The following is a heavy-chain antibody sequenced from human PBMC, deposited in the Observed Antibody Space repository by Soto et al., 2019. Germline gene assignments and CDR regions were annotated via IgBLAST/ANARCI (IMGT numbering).Heavy chain of an antibody. Sequence: GWSLRLSCAASVFTFISYAMSWVRQAPGKGLEWVSAISGSGGSTYYADSVKGRFTISRDNSKNTLYLQMNSLRAEDTAVYYCAKDLTSNAVADSYYYYYGMDVWGQGTTVTVSS. CDR1: VFTFISYA. D-gene: IGHD6-19*01. CDR2: ISGSGGST. CDR3: AKDLTSNAVADSYYYYYGMDV. J-gene: IGHJ6*02. V-gene: IGHV3-23*01.